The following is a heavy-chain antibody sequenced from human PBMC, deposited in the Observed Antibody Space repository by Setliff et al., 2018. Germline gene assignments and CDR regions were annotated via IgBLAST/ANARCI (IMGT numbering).Heavy chain of an antibody. D-gene: IGHD3-10*02. J-gene: IGHJ6*03. V-gene: IGHV7-4-1*02. CDR2: INTNTGNP. CDR1: GYTFTTYA. CDR3: ARGSRFGTMLYKGDYYMDV. Sequence: ASVKVSCKASGYTFTTYAMGWMRQIPGQGLEWMGWINTNTGNPTYAQGFTGRFVFSLDTSVTTAYLQISSLKAQDSALYYCARGSRFGTMLYKGDYYMDVWGKGTTVTVSS.